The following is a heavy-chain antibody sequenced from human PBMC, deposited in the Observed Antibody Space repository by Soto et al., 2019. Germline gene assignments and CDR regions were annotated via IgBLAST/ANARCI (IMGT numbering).Heavy chain of an antibody. J-gene: IGHJ4*01. CDR2: ITPFSGDV. D-gene: IGHD1-26*01. CDR3: ASGGAGSGPFTWELPDH. CDR1: GNTFTYRY. V-gene: IGHV1-45*02. Sequence: GASVKVSCKALGNTFTYRYLHWVRQAPGQALEWMGWITPFSGDVHYAQKFQERVTITRDRSINTAYMQMSSLRSEDTAMYFCASGGAGSGPFTWELPDHWG.